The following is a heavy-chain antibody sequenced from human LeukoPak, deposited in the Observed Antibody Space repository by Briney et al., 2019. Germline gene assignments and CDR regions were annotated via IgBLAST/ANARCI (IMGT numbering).Heavy chain of an antibody. CDR2: ISGSGGST. D-gene: IGHD4-17*01. CDR3: AKDFWVYGDYANAFDI. CDR1: GFTFSSYA. J-gene: IGHJ3*02. V-gene: IGHV3-23*01. Sequence: GGSLRLSCAASGFTFSSYAMSWVRQAPGKGLEWVSAISGSGGSTYYADSVKGRFTISRDNSKNTLYLQMNGLRAEDTAVYYCAKDFWVYGDYANAFDIWGQGTMVTVSS.